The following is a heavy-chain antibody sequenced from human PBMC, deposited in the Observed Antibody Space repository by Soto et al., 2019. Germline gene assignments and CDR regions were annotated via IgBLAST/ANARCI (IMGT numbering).Heavy chain of an antibody. Sequence: QVQLVQSGAGVKKPGASVKVSCKASGFAFTTYSLHWVRQAPGQRLEWMAWINGGNGNIEYSQKFQNRVTITRDTSASTVYMELSSLRSEDTAVYYCARELAAPGTTFDYWGQGALVTVSS. CDR1: GFAFTTYS. CDR3: ARELAAPGTTFDY. D-gene: IGHD6-13*01. J-gene: IGHJ4*02. V-gene: IGHV1-3*01. CDR2: INGGNGNI.